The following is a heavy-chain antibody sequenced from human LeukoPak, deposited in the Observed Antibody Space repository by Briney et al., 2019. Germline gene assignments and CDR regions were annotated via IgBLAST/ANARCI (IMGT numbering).Heavy chain of an antibody. CDR3: AREFQPHFDY. Sequence: EASVKVSCKAFGYTFTGYHIHWVRQAPGQGLEWMGWINPDSGDTNYAQKFQGRVTMTRDTSISTAYIELSRLRSDDTALYYCAREFQPHFDYWGQGTLVAVSS. V-gene: IGHV1-2*02. CDR2: INPDSGDT. CDR1: GYTFTGYH. J-gene: IGHJ4*02.